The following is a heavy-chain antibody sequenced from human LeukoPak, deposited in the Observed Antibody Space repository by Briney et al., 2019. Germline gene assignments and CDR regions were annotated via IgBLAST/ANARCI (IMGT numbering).Heavy chain of an antibody. CDR1: RYTFTSYD. D-gene: IGHD3-9*01. V-gene: IGHV1-8*01. CDR3: ARGRWFMGRNYYYGMDV. CDR2: MNPNSGNT. Sequence: ASVKVSCRASRYTFTSYDINWLRQATGQGLEGMGWMNPNSGNTGYAQKFQGRVTMTRNTSISTAYMELSSLRSEDTAVYYCARGRWFMGRNYYYGMDVWGQGTTVSVSS. J-gene: IGHJ6*02.